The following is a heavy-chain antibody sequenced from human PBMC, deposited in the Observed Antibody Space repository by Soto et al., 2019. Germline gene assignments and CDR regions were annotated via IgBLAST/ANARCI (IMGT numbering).Heavy chain of an antibody. CDR1: GFTFSRYA. J-gene: IGHJ6*02. D-gene: IGHD5-18*01. V-gene: IGHV3-23*01. CDR2: ISSRGDRT. Sequence: GGSLRLSCAGSGFTFSRYAMNWVRQAPGKGLEWVSIISSRGDRTSYAESVKGRFTISRDDSKNTLFLHMNSLGAEDTAVYYCAKETGYSYGFQPNALDVWGQGTTVTVSS. CDR3: AKETGYSYGFQPNALDV.